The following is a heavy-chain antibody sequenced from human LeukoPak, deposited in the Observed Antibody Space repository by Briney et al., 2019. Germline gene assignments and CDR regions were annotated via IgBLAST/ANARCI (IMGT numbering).Heavy chain of an antibody. CDR1: GFTFSSYA. J-gene: IGHJ3*02. CDR3: ARGITGTENAFDI. Sequence: GGSLRLSCAASGFTFSSYAMSWVRQAPGKGLEWVSAISGSGGSTYYADSVKGRFTISRDNSKNTLYLQMNSLRAEDTAVYYCARGITGTENAFDIWGQGTMVTVSS. V-gene: IGHV3-23*01. CDR2: ISGSGGST. D-gene: IGHD1-20*01.